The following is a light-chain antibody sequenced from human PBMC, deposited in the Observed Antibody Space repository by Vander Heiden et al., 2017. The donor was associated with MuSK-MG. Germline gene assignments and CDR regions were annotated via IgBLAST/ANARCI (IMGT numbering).Light chain of an antibody. V-gene: IGKV1-39*01. CDR1: QGISRY. CDR2: AAS. CDR3: LQSYGAPRT. J-gene: IGKJ2*01. Sequence: DIQMTQSPSSLSASVGDRVTITCRASQGISRYLNCYQQKPGKAPKLLIYAASSFQSGVPSRFSGSGSGTDITLAISSLQPEDFATYYCLQSYGAPRTFGQGTKLEIK.